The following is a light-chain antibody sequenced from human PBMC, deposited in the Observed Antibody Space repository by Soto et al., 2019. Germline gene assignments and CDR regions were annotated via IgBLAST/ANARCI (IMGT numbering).Light chain of an antibody. CDR2: KAS. J-gene: IGKJ1*01. CDR3: QHYNSYSEA. Sequence: DIQMTQSPPTLSASVWDRVTLTCRASQSISGWLAWYQQKPGKAPKLLIYKASTLKSGVPSRFSGSGSGTEFTLTISSLQPDDFATYYCQHYNSYSEAFGQGTKVDIK. V-gene: IGKV1-5*03. CDR1: QSISGW.